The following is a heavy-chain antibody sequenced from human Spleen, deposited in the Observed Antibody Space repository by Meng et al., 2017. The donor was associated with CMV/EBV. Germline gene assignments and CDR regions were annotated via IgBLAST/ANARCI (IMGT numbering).Heavy chain of an antibody. Sequence: GESLKISCAASGFTVTGNYMSWDRQAPGKGLEWVSVVYNDGRIYHADSVKGRFTSSRDNSKNTLYLQMNSLRAEDTAVYYCVRDLPVRSPHGDFDLWGRGTLVTVSS. J-gene: IGHJ2*01. CDR2: VYNDGRI. D-gene: IGHD3-10*01. V-gene: IGHV3-53*01. CDR1: GFTVTGNY. CDR3: VRDLPVRSPHGDFDL.